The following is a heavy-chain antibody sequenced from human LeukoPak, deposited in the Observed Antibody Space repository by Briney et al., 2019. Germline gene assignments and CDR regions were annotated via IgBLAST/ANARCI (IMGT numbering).Heavy chain of an antibody. Sequence: GGPLRLSCAASGFTFSSYAMSWVRQAPGKGLEWVSAISGSGGSTYYADSVKGRFTISRDNSKNTLYLQMNSLRAEDTAVYYCANLAGYCSSTSCFYWFDPWGQGTLVTVSS. J-gene: IGHJ5*02. D-gene: IGHD2-2*01. CDR2: ISGSGGST. V-gene: IGHV3-23*01. CDR3: ANLAGYCSSTSCFYWFDP. CDR1: GFTFSSYA.